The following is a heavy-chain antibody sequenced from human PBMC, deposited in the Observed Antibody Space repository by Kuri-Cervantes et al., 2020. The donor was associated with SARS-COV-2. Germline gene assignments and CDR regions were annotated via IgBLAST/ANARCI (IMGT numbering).Heavy chain of an antibody. CDR3: AGVPYSGSQRGAFNI. CDR2: IYSSGST. Sequence: SETLSLTCIVSGGSISSSSYYWGWIRQPPGKGLEWIGNIYSSGSTYYNPSLKSRVTISVDTSKNQFSLKLSSVTAADTAVYYCAGVPYSGSQRGAFNIWGQGTMVTVSS. V-gene: IGHV4-39*07. D-gene: IGHD1-26*01. CDR1: GGSISSSSYY. J-gene: IGHJ3*02.